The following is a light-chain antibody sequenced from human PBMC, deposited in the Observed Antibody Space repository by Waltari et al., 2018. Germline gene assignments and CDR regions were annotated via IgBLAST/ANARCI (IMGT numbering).Light chain of an antibody. CDR2: AAS. CDR3: QQYWSIPWT. Sequence: DIQMTQSPSSLSASIGDRVTITCRASYAFTNSLAWYQQKPGKAPKLLRYAASRLESGVPSRFSGSGSGTDYTLTISSLQPEDFATYYCQQYWSIPWTFGQGTKVEI. CDR1: YAFTNS. J-gene: IGKJ1*01. V-gene: IGKV1-NL1*01.